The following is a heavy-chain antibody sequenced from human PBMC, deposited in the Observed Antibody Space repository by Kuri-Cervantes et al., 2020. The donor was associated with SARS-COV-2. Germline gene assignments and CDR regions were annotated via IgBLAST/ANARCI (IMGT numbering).Heavy chain of an antibody. J-gene: IGHJ4*02. CDR3: ARDLGEGPTGY. Sequence: GESLKISCAASGFTVSSNYMGWVRQAPGKGLEWVSVIYSGGSTCYADSVKGRFTISRDNYKNTLYLQMNSLRAEDTAVYYCARDLGEGPTGYWGQGTLVTVSS. CDR2: IYSGGST. D-gene: IGHD3-16*01. V-gene: IGHV3-66*01. CDR1: GFTVSSNY.